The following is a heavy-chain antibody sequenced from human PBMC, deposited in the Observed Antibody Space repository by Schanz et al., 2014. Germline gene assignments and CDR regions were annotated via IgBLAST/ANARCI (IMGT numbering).Heavy chain of an antibody. V-gene: IGHV3-21*02. D-gene: IGHD3-16*01. Sequence: EVQLVESGGGLVKPGGSLRLSCAASGFTFSSYSMNWVRQAPGRGLEWVSSISPSSSYIYYADSVKGRFTISRDNANNSLFLRMNSLRAEDTAVYYCASDYNYFETEAPWGEGTLVTVSS. CDR1: GFTFSSYS. CDR3: ASDYNYFETEAP. J-gene: IGHJ5*02. CDR2: ISPSSSYI.